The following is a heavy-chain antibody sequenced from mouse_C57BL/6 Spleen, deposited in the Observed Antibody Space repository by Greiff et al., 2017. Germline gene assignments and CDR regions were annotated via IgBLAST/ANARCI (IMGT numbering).Heavy chain of an antibody. CDR3: ARGLLRVAWFAY. CDR2: IYPGDGDT. V-gene: IGHV1-82*01. J-gene: IGHJ3*01. CDR1: GYAFSSSW. D-gene: IGHD1-1*01. Sequence: VQLQESGPELVKPGASVKISCKASGYAFSSSWMNWVKQRPGKGLEWIGRIYPGDGDTNYNGKFKGKATLTADKSSSTAYMQLSSLTSEDSAVYFCARGLLRVAWFAYWGQGTLVTVSA.